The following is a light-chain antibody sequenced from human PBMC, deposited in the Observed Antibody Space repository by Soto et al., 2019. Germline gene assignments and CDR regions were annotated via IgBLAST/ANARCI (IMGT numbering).Light chain of an antibody. V-gene: IGLV2-8*01. CDR2: EVS. CDR1: SSDVGGYNY. J-gene: IGLJ1*01. Sequence: QSVLTQPPSASGSPGQSVTISCTGTSSDVGGYNYVSWYQQHPGKAPKLMIYEVSKRPSGVPDRFSGSKSGNTASLTVSGLQAEDEADSYCSSYAGRNNLGVLGTGTKVTV. CDR3: SSYAGRNNLGV.